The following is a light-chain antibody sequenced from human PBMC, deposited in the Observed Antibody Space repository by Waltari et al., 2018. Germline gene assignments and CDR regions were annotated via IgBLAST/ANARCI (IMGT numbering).Light chain of an antibody. CDR3: QTWDSNIFV. V-gene: IGLV3-1*01. J-gene: IGLJ1*01. Sequence: SFELTQPSSVSVSPGQTASIACSGDDLGSKWPAWYLQKAGQSPVLVFYADSERPTGVPGRFSAARSGDTVTLNISGTQDLDEADYYCQTWDSNIFVFGPGTKVTVL. CDR2: ADS. CDR1: DLGSKW.